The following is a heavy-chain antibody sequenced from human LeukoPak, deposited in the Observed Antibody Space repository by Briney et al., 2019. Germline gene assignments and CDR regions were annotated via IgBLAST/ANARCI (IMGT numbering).Heavy chain of an antibody. V-gene: IGHV1-8*03. CDR1: GYTFTSYD. J-gene: IGHJ5*02. CDR2: MNPNSGNT. CDR3: ARPTGHSGSYSP. D-gene: IGHD1-26*01. Sequence: ASVKVSCKASGYTFTSYDINWVRQATGQGLEWMGWMNPNSGNTGYAQKFQGRVTITRNTSISTAYMELSSLRSEDTAVYYCARPTGHSGSYSPWGQGTLVTVSS.